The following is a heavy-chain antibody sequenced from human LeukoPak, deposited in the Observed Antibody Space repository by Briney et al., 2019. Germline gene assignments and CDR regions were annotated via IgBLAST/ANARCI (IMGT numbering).Heavy chain of an antibody. CDR1: DGSISSRSYY. CDR2: IYYSGSS. CDR3: ARARYYDSSGPLG. Sequence: SETLSLTCTVSDGSISSRSYYWGWIRQPPGNGLEWFGSIYYSGSSYYNPSLKSRVTISVDTSKNQFSLKLSSVTAADTAVYYCARARYYDSSGPLGWGQGTLVTVSS. V-gene: IGHV4-39*01. J-gene: IGHJ4*02. D-gene: IGHD3-22*01.